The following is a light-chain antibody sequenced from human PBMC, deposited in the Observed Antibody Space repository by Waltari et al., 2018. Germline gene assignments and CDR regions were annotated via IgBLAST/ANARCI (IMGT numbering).Light chain of an antibody. CDR3: LLSYSGARWV. V-gene: IGLV7-46*01. CDR2: DTS. J-gene: IGLJ3*02. CDR1: TGAVTSGHY. Sequence: QAVVTQEPSLTVSPGGPVTLTCGHSTGAVTSGHYPYWFKQKPGQAPRPLIYDTSNKHSWTPARFSGSLLGGKAALTLSGAQPEDEAEYYCLLSYSGARWVFGGGTKLTVL.